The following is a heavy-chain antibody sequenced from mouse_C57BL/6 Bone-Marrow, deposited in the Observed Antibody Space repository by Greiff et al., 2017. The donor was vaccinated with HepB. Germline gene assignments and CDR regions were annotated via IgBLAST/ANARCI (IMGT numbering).Heavy chain of an antibody. V-gene: IGHV3-1*01. CDR3: ARFYYSNYGYWYFDV. D-gene: IGHD2-5*01. Sequence: VQLQQSGPGMVKPSQSLSLTCTVTGYSITSGYDWHWIRHFPGNKLEWMGYISYSGSTNYNPSLKSRISITHDTSTNQFFLKLNSVTTEDTATYYCARFYYSNYGYWYFDVWGAGTTVTVSS. J-gene: IGHJ1*01. CDR1: GYSITSGYD. CDR2: ISYSGST.